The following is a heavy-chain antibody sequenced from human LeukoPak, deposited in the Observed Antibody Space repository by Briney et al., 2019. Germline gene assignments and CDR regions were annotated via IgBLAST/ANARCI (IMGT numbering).Heavy chain of an antibody. V-gene: IGHV1-24*01. D-gene: IGHD3-22*01. CDR2: FDPEDGET. CDR3: ATDPLRYYYYDSSGYYPSLGY. J-gene: IGHJ4*02. Sequence: ASVKVSCKVSGYTLTELSMHWVRQAPGKGLEWMGGFDPEDGETIYAQKFQGRVTITEDTSTDTAYMELSSLRSEDTAVYYCATDPLRYYYYDSSGYYPSLGYWGQGTLVTVSS. CDR1: GYTLTELS.